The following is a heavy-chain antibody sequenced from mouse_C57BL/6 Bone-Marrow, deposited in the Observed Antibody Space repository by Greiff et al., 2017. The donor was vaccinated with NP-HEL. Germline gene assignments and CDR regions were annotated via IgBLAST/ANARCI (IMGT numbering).Heavy chain of an antibody. D-gene: IGHD2-1*01. CDR2: IYPRDGST. Sequence: QVHVKQSGPELVKPGASVKLSCKASGYTFTSYDINWVKQRPGQGLEWIGWIYPRDGSTKYNEKFKGKATLTVATSSSTAYMGLQSLASEDYAVDFCAIYGNFGYWGQGTTLTVSS. CDR1: GYTFTSYD. J-gene: IGHJ2*01. V-gene: IGHV1-85*01. CDR3: AIYGNFGY.